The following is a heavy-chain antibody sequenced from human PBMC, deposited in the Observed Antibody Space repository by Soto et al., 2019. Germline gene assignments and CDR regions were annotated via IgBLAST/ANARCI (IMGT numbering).Heavy chain of an antibody. Sequence: QVQLVQSGAEVKKPGASVKVSCKASGYTFTSYGISWVRQAPGQGLEWMGWISAYNGNTNYAQKIQGRVTMTTDTSTSTAYMELRSLRSDDTAVYYCARVTLEWLPEERGMDVWGQGTTVTVSS. CDR2: ISAYNGNT. J-gene: IGHJ6*02. V-gene: IGHV1-18*01. D-gene: IGHD3-3*01. CDR1: GYTFTSYG. CDR3: ARVTLEWLPEERGMDV.